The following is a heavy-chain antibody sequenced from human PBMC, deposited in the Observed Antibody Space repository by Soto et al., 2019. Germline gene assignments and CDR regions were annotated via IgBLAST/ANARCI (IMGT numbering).Heavy chain of an antibody. CDR2: ISYDGSNK. CDR1: GFTFSSYG. J-gene: IGHJ6*02. V-gene: IGHV3-30*18. D-gene: IGHD3-10*01. Sequence: QVQLVESGGGVVQPGRSLRLSCAASGFTFSSYGMHWVRQAPGKGLEWVAVISYDGSNKYYADSVKGRFTISRDNSKNTLYLQMNSLRAEDTAVYYCAKFMAHYGMDVWGQGTTVTVSS. CDR3: AKFMAHYGMDV.